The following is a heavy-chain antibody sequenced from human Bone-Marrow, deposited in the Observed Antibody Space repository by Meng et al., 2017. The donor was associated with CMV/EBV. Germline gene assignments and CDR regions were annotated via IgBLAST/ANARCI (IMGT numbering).Heavy chain of an antibody. CDR2: IYDNWST. Sequence: GSLRLSCTVSSGSVSSDSYYWSWIRQPPGKGLEWIAYIYDNWSTNYHPSLKSRVTISVDTSKNQFSLKLTSVTAADTAVYYCARGSPGEYYTNSRGYFYVDNWGQGTLVTVSS. V-gene: IGHV4-61*01. CDR1: SGSVSSDSYY. D-gene: IGHD3-22*01. J-gene: IGHJ4*02. CDR3: ARGSPGEYYTNSRGYFYVDN.